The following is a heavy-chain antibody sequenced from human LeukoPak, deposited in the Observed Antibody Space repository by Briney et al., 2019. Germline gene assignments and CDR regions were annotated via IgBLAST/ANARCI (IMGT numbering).Heavy chain of an antibody. CDR2: IYYSGST. CDR1: RGSISSYY. V-gene: IGHV4-59*01. J-gene: IGHJ4*02. D-gene: IGHD3-16*01. CDR3: ARDNDSRDPPHFDY. Sequence: SETLSLTCTDSRGSISSYYWSWIRQPPGKGLEWIGYIYYSGSTNYNPSLKSRATISVDTSKNQFSLKLSSVTAADTAVYYCARDNDSRDPPHFDYWGQGTLVTVSS.